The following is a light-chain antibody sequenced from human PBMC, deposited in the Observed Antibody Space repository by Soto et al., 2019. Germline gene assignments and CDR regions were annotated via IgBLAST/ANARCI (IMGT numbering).Light chain of an antibody. CDR1: NSDVGAYNY. J-gene: IGLJ2*01. Sequence: QSALTQPASVSGSPGQSITISCTGTNSDVGAYNYVSWYQHHPGKAPKLIIYEVSNRPSGVSNRFPGSKSGNTASLTISGLQADDEADYYCSSYTTSGTLVFGGETKLT. CDR2: EVS. CDR3: SSYTTSGTLV. V-gene: IGLV2-14*01.